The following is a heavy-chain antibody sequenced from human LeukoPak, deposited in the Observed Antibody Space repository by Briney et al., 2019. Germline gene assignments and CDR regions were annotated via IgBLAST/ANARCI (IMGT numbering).Heavy chain of an antibody. V-gene: IGHV3-66*01. J-gene: IGHJ3*02. CDR1: GFTVSSNY. CDR2: IYSGGST. CDR3: ASVEMATIGDAFDI. Sequence: PGGSLRLSCAASGFTVSSNYMSWVRQAPGKGLEWVSVIYSGGSTYYADSVKGRFTISRDNSKNTLYLQMNSLRAEDTAVYYCASVEMATIGDAFDIWGQGTMVTVSS. D-gene: IGHD5-24*01.